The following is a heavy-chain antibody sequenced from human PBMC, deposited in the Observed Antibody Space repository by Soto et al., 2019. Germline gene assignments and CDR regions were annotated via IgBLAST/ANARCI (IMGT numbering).Heavy chain of an antibody. J-gene: IGHJ5*02. CDR3: ARDMYSSDYFVKWFEP. D-gene: IGHD6-19*01. CDR1: GFSFSSYA. CDR2: ISHDGINK. Sequence: QVRLVESGGGVVQPGRSLRLSCTASGFSFSSYAMYWFRQPQGKGLEGVAVISHDGINKHYADSVKGRVTVSRDNSNHSLDLQLNSLRGEDTAMYYCARDMYSSDYFVKWFEPWGQGTLVTVSS. V-gene: IGHV3-30-3*01.